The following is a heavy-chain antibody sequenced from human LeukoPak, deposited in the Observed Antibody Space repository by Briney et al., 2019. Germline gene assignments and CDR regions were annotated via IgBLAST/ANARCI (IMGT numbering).Heavy chain of an antibody. CDR2: MKQDGSEQ. V-gene: IGHV3-7*01. Sequence: PGRSLRLSCVGSGFTFKNHWMVWVSQAPGKGLEWVANMKQDGSEQYYGDSVRGRFTISRDNAKNSLYLQMNSLRVADTAVYYCARDADWASDYWGQGTLVTVSS. J-gene: IGHJ4*02. D-gene: IGHD3/OR15-3a*01. CDR1: GFTFKNHW. CDR3: ARDADWASDY.